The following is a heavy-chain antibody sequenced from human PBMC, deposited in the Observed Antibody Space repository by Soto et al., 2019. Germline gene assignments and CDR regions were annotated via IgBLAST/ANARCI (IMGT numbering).Heavy chain of an antibody. CDR2: MSHDGSHK. Sequence: QVQLVESGGGVVQAGGSLGLSCTASGFTFSTYGMHWVRQAPGKGPEWVAVMSHDGSHKAFLDSVKCRFIISRDNSKNTVYIQMNSLRPDDTAVYYCARLPRSGCDHYYYGMDVWGQGTTVIVSS. D-gene: IGHD6-19*01. J-gene: IGHJ6*02. CDR3: ARLPRSGCDHYYYGMDV. V-gene: IGHV3-30*03. CDR1: GFTFSTYG.